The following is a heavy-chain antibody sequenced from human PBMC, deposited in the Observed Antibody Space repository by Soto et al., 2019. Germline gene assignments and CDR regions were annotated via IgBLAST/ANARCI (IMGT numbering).Heavy chain of an antibody. CDR3: ARDSGDYGLDY. Sequence: QVQLVESGGGVVQPGRSLRLSCAASGFTFSSYGMHWVRQAPGKGLEWVAVIWYDGSNKYYADSVKGRFTISRDNSKKTLYLQMNSMRAEDTAVYYCARDSGDYGLDYWGQGTLVTVSS. D-gene: IGHD4-17*01. V-gene: IGHV3-33*01. CDR2: IWYDGSNK. CDR1: GFTFSSYG. J-gene: IGHJ4*02.